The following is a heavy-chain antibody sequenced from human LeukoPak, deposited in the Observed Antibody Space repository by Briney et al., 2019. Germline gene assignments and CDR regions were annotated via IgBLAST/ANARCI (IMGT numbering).Heavy chain of an antibody. Sequence: SETLSLTCTASGGSISSYYWSWIRQPPGKGLEWIGYIYYSGSTNYNPSLKSRVTISVDTSKNQFSLKLSSVTAADTAVYYCARRISRGYYGSGSPDYWGQGTLVTVSS. CDR1: GGSISSYY. D-gene: IGHD3-10*01. CDR2: IYYSGST. V-gene: IGHV4-59*12. CDR3: ARRISRGYYGSGSPDY. J-gene: IGHJ4*02.